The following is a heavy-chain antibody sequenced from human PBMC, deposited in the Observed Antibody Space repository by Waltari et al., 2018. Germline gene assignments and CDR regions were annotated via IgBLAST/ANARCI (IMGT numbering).Heavy chain of an antibody. D-gene: IGHD3-3*01. CDR2: TSHSGRT. V-gene: IGHV4-34*01. Sequence: QVQLQQWGAGLLKPSETLSLTCTVHDGSFRGTSWHLIPQPPGKGLEWIGETSHSGRTNYNPSLKSRVTISVDTSKNQFSLKLGSVTAADTAVYYCARERGDFWSGYYGMDVWGQGTTVTVSS. J-gene: IGHJ6*02. CDR3: ARERGDFWSGYYGMDV. CDR1: DGSFRGTS.